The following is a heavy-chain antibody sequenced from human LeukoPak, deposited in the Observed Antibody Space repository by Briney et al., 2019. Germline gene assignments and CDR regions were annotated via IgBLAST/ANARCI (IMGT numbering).Heavy chain of an antibody. D-gene: IGHD3-3*01. V-gene: IGHV1-46*01. CDR3: ARGGDDFWSGYGNWFDP. CDR2: INPSGGST. J-gene: IGHJ5*02. Sequence: ASVKVSCKASGYTFTSYYMHWVRQAPGQGLEWRGIINPSGGSTSYAQKFQGRVTMTRDTSTSTVYMELSSLRSEDTAVYYCARGGDDFWSGYGNWFDPWGQGTLVTVSS. CDR1: GYTFTSYY.